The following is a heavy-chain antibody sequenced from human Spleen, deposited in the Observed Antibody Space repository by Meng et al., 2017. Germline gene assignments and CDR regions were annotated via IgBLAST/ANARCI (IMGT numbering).Heavy chain of an antibody. Sequence: SQTLSLTCAVSGYSITGSYNWGWIRQPPGKGLEWIGDINHSGSTNYNPSLKSRVTISADTSKNQFSLKLSSVTAADTAVYYCARGLLVPAAMFGFYFDSWGQGTLVTVSS. CDR1: GYSITGSYN. D-gene: IGHD2-2*01. CDR3: ARGLLVPAAMFGFYFDS. V-gene: IGHV4-34*01. CDR2: INHSGST. J-gene: IGHJ4*02.